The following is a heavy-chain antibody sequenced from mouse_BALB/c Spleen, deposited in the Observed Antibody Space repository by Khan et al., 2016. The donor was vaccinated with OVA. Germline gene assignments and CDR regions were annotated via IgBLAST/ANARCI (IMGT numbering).Heavy chain of an antibody. D-gene: IGHD2-14*01. Sequence: VQLQQSGAELARPGASVKMSCKASGYTFTTYTIHWVKQGPGQGLEWIGYIIPTNDYANYNQKFKDRATLTADKSSNTAYMQLSSLTSEDSALSYCAREGAYYRSDGWFAYWGQGTLVTVSA. CDR3: AREGAYYRSDGWFAY. CDR2: IIPTNDYA. J-gene: IGHJ3*01. V-gene: IGHV1-4*01. CDR1: GYTFTTYT.